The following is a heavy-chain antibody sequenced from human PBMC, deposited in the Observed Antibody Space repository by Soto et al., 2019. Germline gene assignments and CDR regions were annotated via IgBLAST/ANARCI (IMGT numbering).Heavy chain of an antibody. CDR3: AKSNLRNYYYGMDV. CDR1: GFTFSSYG. Sequence: PGGSLRLSCAASGFTFSSYGRHWVRKAPGKGLEWVAVISYDGSNKYYADSVKGRFTISRDNSKNTLYLQMNSLRAEDTAVYYCAKSNLRNYYYGMDVWGQGTTVTVSS. CDR2: ISYDGSNK. D-gene: IGHD4-4*01. J-gene: IGHJ6*02. V-gene: IGHV3-30*18.